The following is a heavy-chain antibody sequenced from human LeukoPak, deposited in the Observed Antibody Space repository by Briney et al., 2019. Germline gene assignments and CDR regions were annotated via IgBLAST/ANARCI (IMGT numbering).Heavy chain of an antibody. V-gene: IGHV1-18*01. CDR1: GYPFANFA. D-gene: IGHD4-23*01. Sequence: ASVKVSCKTSGYPFANFAISWVRQARGQGLEWVGWISGDKGPTYYAPKLQDRVTLTTDSSTSTAYMELRSLRSDDTAVYYCARDKAVTTEVTQHFQHWGQGTLVTVSS. CDR2: ISGDKGPT. J-gene: IGHJ1*01. CDR3: ARDKAVTTEVTQHFQH.